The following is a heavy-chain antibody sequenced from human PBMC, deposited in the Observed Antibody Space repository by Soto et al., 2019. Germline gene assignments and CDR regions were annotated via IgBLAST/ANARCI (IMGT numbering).Heavy chain of an antibody. D-gene: IGHD6-13*01. J-gene: IGHJ6*02. CDR1: GYTFTSYG. CDR3: ASGIAAAGSWEGSYYYYGMDV. CDR2: ISAYNGNT. Sequence: ASVKVSCKASGYTFTSYGISWVRQAPGQGLEWMGWISAYNGNTNYAQKLQGRVTMTTDTSTSTAYMELRSLRSDDTAVYYCASGIAAAGSWEGSYYYYGMDVWGQGTTVTVSS. V-gene: IGHV1-18*01.